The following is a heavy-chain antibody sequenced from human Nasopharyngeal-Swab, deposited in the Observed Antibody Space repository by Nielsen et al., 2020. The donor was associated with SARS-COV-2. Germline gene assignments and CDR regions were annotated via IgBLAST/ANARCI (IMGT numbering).Heavy chain of an antibody. V-gene: IGHV3-23*01. J-gene: IGHJ6*03. CDR1: GLPFNNYA. D-gene: IGHD5-24*01. CDR3: AKSRGDTTMAHYYYYLDV. CDR2: ISNSGTDT. Sequence: GESLKISCAVSGLPFNNYAVTWVRQAPGKGLEWVSIISNSGTDTYYADYVKGRFTISRDNSKNTLYLQMNSLRAEDSAIYYCAKSRGDTTMAHYYYYLDVWGKGTTVTVSS.